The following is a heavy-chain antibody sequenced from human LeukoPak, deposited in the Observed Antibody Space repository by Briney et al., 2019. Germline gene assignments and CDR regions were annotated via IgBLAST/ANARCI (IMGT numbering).Heavy chain of an antibody. CDR2: ITGNGGSI. D-gene: IGHD1-26*01. CDR1: GFTFHAHG. Sequence: GGSLRLSCVASGFTFHAHGMNWVSQAPGKGLEWASGITGNGGSISYADSVKGRFAISRDNTKNSLYLQMTSLKVEDTALYYCVKDGSYIAFDIWGLGTMVTVSS. J-gene: IGHJ3*02. CDR3: VKDGSYIAFDI. V-gene: IGHV3-20*04.